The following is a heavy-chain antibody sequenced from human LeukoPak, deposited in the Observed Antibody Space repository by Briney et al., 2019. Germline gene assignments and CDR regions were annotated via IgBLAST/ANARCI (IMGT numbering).Heavy chain of an antibody. D-gene: IGHD2-21*01. CDR1: GGSISSSIYY. J-gene: IGHJ3*02. CDR2: VFYNGAT. V-gene: IGHV4-39*07. CDR3: VRGVRGPQDAFDM. Sequence: SETLSLTCIVSGGSISSSIYYWAWVRQPPGKGLEWIGTVFYNGATQYSPSLKSRVTISVDTSKNQFSLKLSSVTAADTAVYYCVRGVRGPQDAFDMWGQGTMVTVSS.